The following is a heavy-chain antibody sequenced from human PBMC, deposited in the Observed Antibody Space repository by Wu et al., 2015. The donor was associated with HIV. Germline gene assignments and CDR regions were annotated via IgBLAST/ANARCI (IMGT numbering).Heavy chain of an antibody. D-gene: IGHD3-22*01. Sequence: QVQLVQSGAEVKKPGASVKVSCKASGYTFDKYGITWVRQAPGQGLEWLGWISFDNGNTVYAQQFQGRVTMTSDTSTYTAYMDLRRLRSEDTAVYYCARDQWDSSGYTDDAFDIWGQGTSGHRLF. CDR1: GYTFDKYG. J-gene: IGHJ3*02. CDR2: ISFDNGNT. CDR3: ARDQWDSSGYTDDAFDI. V-gene: IGHV1-18*01.